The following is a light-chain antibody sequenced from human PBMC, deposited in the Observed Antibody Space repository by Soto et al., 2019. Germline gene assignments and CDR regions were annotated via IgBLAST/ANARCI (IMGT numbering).Light chain of an antibody. CDR1: QSVSSSY. CDR2: GGS. J-gene: IGKJ1*01. V-gene: IGKV3-20*01. Sequence: EIVLTQSPGTLSLSPGERATLSCRASQSVSSSYLAWYQHKPGQSPRLLIYGGSARATGIPARFSGSGSGTDFTLTISSLQPDDFATYYCQQYNSYCTFGQGTKVDI. CDR3: QQYNSYCT.